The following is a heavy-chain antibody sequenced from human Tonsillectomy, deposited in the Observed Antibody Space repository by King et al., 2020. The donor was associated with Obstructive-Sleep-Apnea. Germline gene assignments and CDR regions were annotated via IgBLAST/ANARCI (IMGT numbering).Heavy chain of an antibody. Sequence: QLQESGPGLVKPSETLSLTCTVSGGSISSYYWSWIRQPPGKGLEWIGYIYYSGSTNYNPSLKSRVTISVDTSKDQFSLKLGSVTAADAAVYYCAVLIAVADMNYFDYWGQGTLVTVSS. V-gene: IGHV4-59*01. CDR2: IYYSGST. CDR1: GGSISSYY. J-gene: IGHJ4*02. D-gene: IGHD6-19*01. CDR3: AVLIAVADMNYFDY.